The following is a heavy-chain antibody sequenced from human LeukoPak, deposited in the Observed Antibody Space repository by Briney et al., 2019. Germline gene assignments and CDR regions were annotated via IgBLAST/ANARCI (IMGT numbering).Heavy chain of an antibody. Sequence: GGSPRLSCAASGFSFRKYFMSWARQAPGKGLEWVATISNDASATTYGDSVWGRVTISRDNAQNSVFLQMHSLRAGDTAVYYCASLFTPYYYDVWGQGILVTVSS. CDR1: GFSFRKYF. CDR2: ISNDASAT. CDR3: ASLFTPYYYDV. V-gene: IGHV3-7*01. D-gene: IGHD2-15*01. J-gene: IGHJ4*02.